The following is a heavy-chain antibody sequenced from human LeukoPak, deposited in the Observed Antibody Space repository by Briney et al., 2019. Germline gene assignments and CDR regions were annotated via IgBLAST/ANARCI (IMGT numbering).Heavy chain of an antibody. V-gene: IGHV3-11*01. CDR1: GFIFSDYY. J-gene: IGHJ6*03. Sequence: GGSLRLSCAASGFIFSDYYMSWIRQAPGKGLEWVSYISHSGRTTYYADSVKGRFTISRDNAKNSLYLQMNSLGAGDTAVYYCARDSIVRGNIGNDMDVWGKGTTVTVSS. CDR3: ARDSIVRGNIGNDMDV. CDR2: ISHSGRTT. D-gene: IGHD2-8*01.